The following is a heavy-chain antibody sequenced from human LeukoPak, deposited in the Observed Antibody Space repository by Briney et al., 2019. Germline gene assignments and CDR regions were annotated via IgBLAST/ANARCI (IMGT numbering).Heavy chain of an antibody. J-gene: IGHJ4*02. V-gene: IGHV3-21*01. CDR1: GFTFSSYS. Sequence: PGGSLRLSCAASGFTFSSYSMNWVRQAPGKGLEWVSSTSSSSSYIYYADSVKGRFTISRDNAKNSLYLQMNSLRAEDTAVYYCARELEIAVAGTLGYWGQGTLVTVSS. CDR2: TSSSSSYI. D-gene: IGHD6-19*01. CDR3: ARELEIAVAGTLGY.